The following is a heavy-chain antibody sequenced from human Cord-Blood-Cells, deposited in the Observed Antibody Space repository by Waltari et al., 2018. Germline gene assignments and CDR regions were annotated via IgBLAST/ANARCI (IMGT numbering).Heavy chain of an antibody. CDR1: GGSISSSSYY. CDR3: ARPRTTGSSYFDY. Sequence: QLQLQESGPGLVKPSETLSLTCTVSGGSISSSSYYWGWIRQPPGKGLEWIGSIYYSGRPYYHPSLKSRVTISVDTSKNQFSLKLSSVTAADTAVYYCARPRTTGSSYFDYWGQGTLVTVSS. J-gene: IGHJ4*02. CDR2: IYYSGRP. D-gene: IGHD3-10*01. V-gene: IGHV4-39*01.